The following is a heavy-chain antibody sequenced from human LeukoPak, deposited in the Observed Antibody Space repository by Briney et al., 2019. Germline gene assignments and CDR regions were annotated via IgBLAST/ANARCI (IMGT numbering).Heavy chain of an antibody. Sequence: PGGSLRLSCAASGFTFSNYEINWVRQAPGKGLEWVSYISSSGSTIYYADSVKGRFTISRDNAKNSLYLQMNSLRAEDTAVYYCARGVSGSYLRDFGYWGQGTLVTVSS. CDR2: ISSSGSTI. J-gene: IGHJ4*02. CDR3: ARGVSGSYLRDFGY. D-gene: IGHD1-26*01. CDR1: GFTFSNYE. V-gene: IGHV3-48*03.